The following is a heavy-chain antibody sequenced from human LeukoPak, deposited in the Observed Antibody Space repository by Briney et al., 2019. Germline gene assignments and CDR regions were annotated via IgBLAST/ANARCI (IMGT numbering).Heavy chain of an antibody. CDR3: AREAEDEYCSGGSCQFDY. D-gene: IGHD2-15*01. Sequence: SVKVSCKVSGYTLTELSMHWVRQAPGQGLEWMGGIIPIFGTANYAQKFQGRVTITADESTSTAYMELSSLRSEDTAVYYCAREAEDEYCSGGSCQFDYWGQGTLVTVSS. V-gene: IGHV1-69*13. J-gene: IGHJ4*02. CDR2: IIPIFGTA. CDR1: GYTLTELS.